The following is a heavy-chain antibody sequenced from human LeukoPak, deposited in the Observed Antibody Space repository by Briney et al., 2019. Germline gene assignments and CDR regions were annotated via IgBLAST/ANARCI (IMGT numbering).Heavy chain of an antibody. J-gene: IGHJ4*02. CDR3: AGGVPTTL. CDR1: GFSFSSYD. CDR2: ISSSASTI. D-gene: IGHD1-26*01. V-gene: IGHV3-48*03. Sequence: PGGSLRLSCAASGFSFSSYDMNWVRQAPGKGLEWVSYISSSASTIYYVDSVKGRFAISRDSAKNSLYPQMNSLRAEDTAVYYCAGGVPTTLWGQGTLVTVSS.